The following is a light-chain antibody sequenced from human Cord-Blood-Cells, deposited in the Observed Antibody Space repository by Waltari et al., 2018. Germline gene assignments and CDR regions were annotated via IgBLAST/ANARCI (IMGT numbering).Light chain of an antibody. CDR3: QSYDSSLSGPYV. CDR2: GNS. CDR1: SSNIGAGYD. Sequence: QSVLTQPPSVSGAPGQRVTISCTGSSSNIGAGYDVHWYQQLPGTAPKLLIYGNSSRPSVVPDRFSGSKSGTSASLAITGLQAEDEADYYCQSYDSSLSGPYVFGTGTKVTVL. V-gene: IGLV1-40*01. J-gene: IGLJ1*01.